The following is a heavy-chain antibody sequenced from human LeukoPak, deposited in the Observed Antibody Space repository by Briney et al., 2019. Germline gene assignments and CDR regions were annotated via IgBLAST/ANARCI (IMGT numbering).Heavy chain of an antibody. V-gene: IGHV1-2*02. CDR2: INPNSGGT. J-gene: IGHJ4*02. CDR3: ARDRCYDSSGYSPEFDY. D-gene: IGHD3-22*01. Sequence: ASVKVSCKASGYTFTGYYMHWVRQAPGQGLEWMGWINPNSGGTNYAQKFQGRVTMTRDTSISTAYMELSRLRSDDTAVYYCARDRCYDSSGYSPEFDYWGQGTLVTVSS. CDR1: GYTFTGYY.